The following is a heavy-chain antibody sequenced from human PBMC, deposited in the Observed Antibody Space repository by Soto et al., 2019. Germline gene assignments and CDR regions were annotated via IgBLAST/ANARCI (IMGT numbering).Heavy chain of an antibody. CDR3: ARRSGEFGSGWPFDY. Sequence: QVQLQESGPGLVKPSETLSLTCTVSGGSISSYYWSWIRQPPGKGLEWIGYIYYSGSTNYNPSLKSRVTISVDTSKNQFSLKLSSVTAADTAVYYCARRSGEFGSGWPFDYWGQGTLVTVSS. CDR1: GGSISSYY. J-gene: IGHJ4*02. D-gene: IGHD6-19*01. V-gene: IGHV4-59*08. CDR2: IYYSGST.